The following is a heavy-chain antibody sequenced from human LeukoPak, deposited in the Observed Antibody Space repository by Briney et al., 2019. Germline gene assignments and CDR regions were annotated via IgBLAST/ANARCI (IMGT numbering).Heavy chain of an antibody. J-gene: IGHJ4*02. Sequence: SETLSLTCTVSGYSISSGYYWGWIRQPPGKGLEWIGNIYHSGSTYYNPSRKSRVTISVDTSKNQFSLKLTSVTATDTAVYYCARSRRSWSTFDYWGQGTLVTVSS. CDR1: GYSISSGYY. V-gene: IGHV4-38-2*02. D-gene: IGHD6-13*01. CDR3: ARSRRSWSTFDY. CDR2: IYHSGST.